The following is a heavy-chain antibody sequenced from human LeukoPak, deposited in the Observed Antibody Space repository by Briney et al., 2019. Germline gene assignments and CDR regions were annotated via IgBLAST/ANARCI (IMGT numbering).Heavy chain of an antibody. CDR2: ISAYNGNT. V-gene: IGHV1-18*04. CDR1: GYTFTGYY. CDR3: ARGLYYYGLGSYWEDYYYYYMDV. J-gene: IGHJ6*03. D-gene: IGHD3-10*01. Sequence: ASVKVSCKASGYTFTGYYMHWVRQAPGQGLEWMGWISAYNGNTNYAQKLQGRVTMTTDTSTSTAYMELRSLRSDDTAVYYCARGLYYYGLGSYWEDYYYYYMDVWGKGTTVTISS.